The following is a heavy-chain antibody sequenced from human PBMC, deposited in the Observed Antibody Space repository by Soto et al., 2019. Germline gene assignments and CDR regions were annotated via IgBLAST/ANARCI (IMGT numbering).Heavy chain of an antibody. CDR3: ARESSIEARRFDD. Sequence: SVKVSCTASGGTFSSYAISWVRQAPGQGLEWMGGIIPIFGTANYAQKFQGRVTITADESTSTAYMELSSLRSEDTAVYYCARESSIEARRFDDWGQGTLVTVAS. D-gene: IGHD6-6*01. CDR1: GGTFSSYA. CDR2: IIPIFGTA. V-gene: IGHV1-69*13. J-gene: IGHJ4*02.